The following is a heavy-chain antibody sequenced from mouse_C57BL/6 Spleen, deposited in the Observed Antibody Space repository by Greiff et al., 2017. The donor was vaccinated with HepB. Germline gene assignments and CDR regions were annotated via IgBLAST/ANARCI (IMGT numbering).Heavy chain of an antibody. CDR2: INPYNGGT. Sequence: EVQLQQSGPVLVKPGASVKMSCKASGYTFTDYYMNWVKQSHGKSLEWIGVINPYNGGTSYNQKFKGKATLTGDKSSSTAYMELNSLTSEDSAVYYCASAGTRWFAYWGQGTLVTVSA. D-gene: IGHD4-1*01. CDR3: ASAGTRWFAY. V-gene: IGHV1-19*01. J-gene: IGHJ3*01. CDR1: GYTFTDYY.